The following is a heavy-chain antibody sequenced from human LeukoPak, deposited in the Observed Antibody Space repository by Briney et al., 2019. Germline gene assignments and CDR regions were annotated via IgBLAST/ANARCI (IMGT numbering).Heavy chain of an antibody. CDR3: ARAFWVRGVITRNKYYFDY. Sequence: GGSLRLSCAASGFTFSSYWMSWVRQAPGKGLECVATIKQDGSEKYYVDSVKGRFTISRDNAKNSLYLQMNSLRAEDTAVYYCARAFWVRGVITRNKYYFDYWGQGTLVTVSS. CDR2: IKQDGSEK. CDR1: GFTFSSYW. V-gene: IGHV3-7*03. J-gene: IGHJ4*02. D-gene: IGHD3-10*01.